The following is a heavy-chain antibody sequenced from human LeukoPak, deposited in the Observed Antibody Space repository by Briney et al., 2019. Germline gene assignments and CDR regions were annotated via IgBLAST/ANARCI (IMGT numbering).Heavy chain of an antibody. Sequence: GGSLRLSCAASGFSFTNAWLNWVRQAPGKGLEWVGHIKSKTDGGTTDYAAPVKGRFTISRDDSKNTLFLQMNSLKTEDTAVYYCTLPWGSGSYYDYWGQGTLVTVSS. J-gene: IGHJ4*02. CDR1: GFSFTNAW. V-gene: IGHV3-15*01. D-gene: IGHD3-10*01. CDR2: IKSKTDGGTT. CDR3: TLPWGSGSYYDY.